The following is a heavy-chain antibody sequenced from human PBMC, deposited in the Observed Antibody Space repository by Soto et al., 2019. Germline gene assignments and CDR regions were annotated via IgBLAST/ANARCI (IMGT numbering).Heavy chain of an antibody. J-gene: IGHJ4*02. CDR3: ASESYSGYHSYDY. CDR1: AYSSSSGCF. V-gene: IGHV4-38-2*02. Sequence: PSETLSLTWPVSAYSSSSGCFWGCIRQPPGKGLEWIANMYHDGNTHYNPSLKSRVTMAVATSKNQFSLKLNSVTAADTAVYYCASESYSGYHSYDYWGQGILVTVS. D-gene: IGHD5-12*01. CDR2: MYHDGNT.